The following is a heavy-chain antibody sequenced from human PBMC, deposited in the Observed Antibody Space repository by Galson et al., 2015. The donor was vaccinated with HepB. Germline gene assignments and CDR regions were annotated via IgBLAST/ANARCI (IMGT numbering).Heavy chain of an antibody. D-gene: IGHD2-2*02. CDR1: GYTFTGYY. CDR3: ARARYCSSTSCYTPTFDY. V-gene: IGHV1-2*02. Sequence: SVKVSCKASGYTFTGYYMHWVRQAPGQELEWMGWINPNSGGTNYAQKFQGRVTMTRDTSISTAYMELSRLRSDDTAVYYCARARYCSSTSCYTPTFDYWGQGTLVTVSS. CDR2: INPNSGGT. J-gene: IGHJ4*02.